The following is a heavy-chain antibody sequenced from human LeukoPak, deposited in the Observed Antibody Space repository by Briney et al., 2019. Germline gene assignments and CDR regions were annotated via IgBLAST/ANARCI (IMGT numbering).Heavy chain of an antibody. CDR1: GFTFSSYG. V-gene: IGHV3-33*01. CDR2: IWYDGSNK. J-gene: IGHJ4*02. CDR3: ARGPTYYYDSSGYYPFDY. D-gene: IGHD3-22*01. Sequence: PGRSLRLSCAASGFTFSSYGMHWVRQAPGKGLEWVAVIWYDGSNKYYADSVKGRFTISRDNSKNTLYLQMNSLRAEDTAVYYCARGPTYYYDSSGYYPFDYWGQGTLVTVSS.